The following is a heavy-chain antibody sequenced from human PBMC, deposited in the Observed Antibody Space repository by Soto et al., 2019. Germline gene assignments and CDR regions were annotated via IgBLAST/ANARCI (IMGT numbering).Heavy chain of an antibody. Sequence: SETLSLTCAVYGGSFSGYYWSWIRRPPGKGLEWIGEINHSGSTNYNPSLKSRVTISVDTSKNQFSLKLSSVTAADTAVYYCARVPGPWGQGTLVTVS. CDR1: GGSFSGYY. CDR3: ARVPGP. CDR2: INHSGST. V-gene: IGHV4-34*01. J-gene: IGHJ5*02.